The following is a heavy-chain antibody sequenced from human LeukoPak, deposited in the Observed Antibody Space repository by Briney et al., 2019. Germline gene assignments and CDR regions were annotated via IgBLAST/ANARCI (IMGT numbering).Heavy chain of an antibody. Sequence: GGSLRLSCAASGFTFSSYAVHWGRQAPGKGLEWVAVISDDGSNKYYADSVKGRFTVSRDNSKNTLYLHMNSLRAEDTAVYYCARERIAATGTGWFDPWGQGTLVTVSS. J-gene: IGHJ5*02. V-gene: IGHV3-30-3*01. CDR2: ISDDGSNK. CDR3: ARERIAATGTGWFDP. D-gene: IGHD6-13*01. CDR1: GFTFSSYA.